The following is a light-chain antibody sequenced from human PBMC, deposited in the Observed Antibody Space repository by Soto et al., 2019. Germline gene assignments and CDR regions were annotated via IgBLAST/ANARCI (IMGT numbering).Light chain of an antibody. CDR2: GAS. V-gene: IGKV3-20*01. CDR1: QSVSSNF. J-gene: IGKJ1*01. Sequence: EIVLTQSPGSLSLSPGERATLSCRASQSVSSNFFAWYQQQPGQAPRLLIFGASVRATGVPDRFSGSGSGTDFTLTISRLETDDSAVYYCHQFDSSLTFGQGTKVEI. CDR3: HQFDSSLT.